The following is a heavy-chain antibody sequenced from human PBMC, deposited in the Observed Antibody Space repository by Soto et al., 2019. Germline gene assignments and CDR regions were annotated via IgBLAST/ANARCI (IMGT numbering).Heavy chain of an antibody. V-gene: IGHV3-48*02. Sequence: SLRLSCAASGFAFSTYSMNWVRQAPGKGLEWVSYISFSSTTIFYADSVRGRFTISRDNAKNSLYLQMNTLRDEETAVYYCARDNGMAGSFDPWGQGTLVTVSS. CDR2: ISFSSTTI. D-gene: IGHD2-8*01. J-gene: IGHJ5*02. CDR1: GFAFSTYS. CDR3: ARDNGMAGSFDP.